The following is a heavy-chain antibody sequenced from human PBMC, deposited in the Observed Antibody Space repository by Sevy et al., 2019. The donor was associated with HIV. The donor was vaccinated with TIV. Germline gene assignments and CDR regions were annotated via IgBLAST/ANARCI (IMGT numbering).Heavy chain of an antibody. V-gene: IGHV3-74*01. Sequence: GGSLRLSCAASGFTFSSYWMHWVRQAPGKGLVWVSRINSDGSSTSYADSVKGRFTISRDNAKNTPYLQMNSLRAEDTAVYYCARDHSSGWYGLDYYYYYGMDVWGQWTTVTVSS. J-gene: IGHJ6*02. D-gene: IGHD6-19*01. CDR1: GFTFSSYW. CDR2: INSDGSST. CDR3: ARDHSSGWYGLDYYYYYGMDV.